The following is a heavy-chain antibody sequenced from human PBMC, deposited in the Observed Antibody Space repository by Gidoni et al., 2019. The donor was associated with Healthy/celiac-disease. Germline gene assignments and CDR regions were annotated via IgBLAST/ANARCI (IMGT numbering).Heavy chain of an antibody. D-gene: IGHD5-18*01. J-gene: IGHJ4*02. Sequence: GRFTISRDNSKNTLYLQMNSLRAEDTAVYYCAKDRGIQLWLPTSFDYWGQGTLVTVSS. V-gene: IGHV3-30*02. CDR3: AKDRGIQLWLPTSFDY.